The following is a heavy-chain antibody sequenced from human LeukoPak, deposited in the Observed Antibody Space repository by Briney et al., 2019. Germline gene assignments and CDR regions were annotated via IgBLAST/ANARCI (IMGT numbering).Heavy chain of an antibody. CDR3: AVYIAAPKPYLFDY. CDR1: GFTFSSYG. V-gene: IGHV3-30*02. CDR2: IRYDGSNK. D-gene: IGHD6-6*01. Sequence: GGSLRLSCAASGFTFSSYGMHWVRQAPGKGLEWVAFIRYDGSNKYYADSVRGRFTISRDNSKNTLYLQMNSLRAEDTAVYYCAVYIAAPKPYLFDYWGQGTLVTVSS. J-gene: IGHJ4*02.